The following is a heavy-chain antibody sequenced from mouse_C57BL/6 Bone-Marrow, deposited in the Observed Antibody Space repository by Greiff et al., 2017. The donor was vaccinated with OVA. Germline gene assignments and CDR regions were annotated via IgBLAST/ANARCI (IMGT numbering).Heavy chain of an antibody. D-gene: IGHD1-1*01. CDR2: INYDGSST. CDR1: GFTFSDYY. Sequence: EVHLVESEGGLVQPGSSMKLSCTASGFTFSDYYMAWVRQVPEKGLEWVANINYDGSSTYYLDSLKSRFIISRDNAKNILYLQMSSLKSEDTATYYCARGDYYGSSSFAYWGQGTLVTVSA. J-gene: IGHJ3*01. V-gene: IGHV5-16*01. CDR3: ARGDYYGSSSFAY.